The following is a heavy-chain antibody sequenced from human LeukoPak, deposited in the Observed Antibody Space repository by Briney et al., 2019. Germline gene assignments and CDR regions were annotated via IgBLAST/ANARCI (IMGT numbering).Heavy chain of an antibody. CDR3: ARVVDFDWLLPRFDY. V-gene: IGHV1-2*02. CDR1: GYTFTGYY. Sequence: ASVKVSCKASGYTFTGYYMHWVRQAPGQGLEWMGWINPNSGGTNYAQKFQGRVTMTRDTSISTAYMELRSLRSDDTAVYYCARVVDFDWLLPRFDYWGQGTLVTVSS. D-gene: IGHD3-9*01. CDR2: INPNSGGT. J-gene: IGHJ4*02.